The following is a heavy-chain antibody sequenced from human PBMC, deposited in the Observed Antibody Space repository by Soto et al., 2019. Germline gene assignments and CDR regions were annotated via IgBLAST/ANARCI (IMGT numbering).Heavy chain of an antibody. CDR3: ARAGYDRDGGGYYYFDY. CDR1: GGSISSGGYY. Sequence: SETLSLTCTVSGGSISSGGYYWSWIRQHPGKGLEWIEYIYYSGSTYYNPSLKSRVTTSVDTSKNQFSLKLSSVTAADTAVYYCARAGYDRDGGGYYYFDYWGQGTLVTVSS. CDR2: IYYSGST. J-gene: IGHJ4*02. D-gene: IGHD3-22*01. V-gene: IGHV4-31*03.